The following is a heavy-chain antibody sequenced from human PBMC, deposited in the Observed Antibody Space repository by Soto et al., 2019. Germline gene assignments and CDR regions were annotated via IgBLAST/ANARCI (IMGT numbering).Heavy chain of an antibody. J-gene: IGHJ4*02. Sequence: EVQLLESGGGLVQPGESLRLSCAASGFTFSSYAMSWVRQAPGKGLEWVSAISGGGGSTYYADSVKGRFTISRDNSKNTLYLQMNSLRAEDTAVYYCARLNSSTWYFDYWGQGTPVPVSS. CDR3: ARLNSSTWYFDY. D-gene: IGHD6-13*01. CDR1: GFTFSSYA. CDR2: ISGGGGST. V-gene: IGHV3-23*01.